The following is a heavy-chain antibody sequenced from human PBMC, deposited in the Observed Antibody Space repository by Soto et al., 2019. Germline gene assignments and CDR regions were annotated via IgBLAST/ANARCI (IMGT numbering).Heavy chain of an antibody. Sequence: ASVKVSCKASGYTFPNYDVAWVLRAPGQGLQWMGWISISKGKTYYEQSFQGRVTMTTDTVTTTGYMEVRSLRSDDTAVYYCARKGYIGNFGLDVWGQGTTVTVSS. V-gene: IGHV1-18*01. CDR1: GYTFPNYD. CDR2: ISISKGKT. CDR3: ARKGYIGNFGLDV. J-gene: IGHJ6*02. D-gene: IGHD5-12*01.